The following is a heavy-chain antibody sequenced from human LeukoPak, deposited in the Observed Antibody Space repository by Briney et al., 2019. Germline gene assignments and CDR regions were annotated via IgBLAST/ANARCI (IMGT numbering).Heavy chain of an antibody. CDR1: GFTFSSYW. V-gene: IGHV3-21*01. Sequence: KPGGFLRLSCAASGFTFSSYWMSWVRQAPGKGLEWVSSISSSSSYIYYADSVKGRFTISRDNAKNSLYLQMNSLRAEDTAVYYCSSSSVFDYWGQGTLVTVSS. CDR3: SSSSVFDY. CDR2: ISSSSSYI. D-gene: IGHD6-13*01. J-gene: IGHJ4*02.